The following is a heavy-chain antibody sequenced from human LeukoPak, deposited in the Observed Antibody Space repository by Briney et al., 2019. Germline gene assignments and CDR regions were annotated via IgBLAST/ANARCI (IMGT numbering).Heavy chain of an antibody. CDR2: INHSGST. D-gene: IGHD6-19*01. CDR3: ARDEVIAVAGHDFFDP. Sequence: SETLSLTCAVYGGSFSGYYWSWIRQPPGKGLEWIGEINHSGSTNYNPSLKSRVTISVDTSKNQFSLKLSSVTAADTAVYYCARDEVIAVAGHDFFDPWGQGTLVTVSS. J-gene: IGHJ5*02. V-gene: IGHV4-34*01. CDR1: GGSFSGYY.